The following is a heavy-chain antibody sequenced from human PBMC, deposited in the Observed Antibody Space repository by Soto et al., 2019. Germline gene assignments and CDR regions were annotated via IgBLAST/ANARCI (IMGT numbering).Heavy chain of an antibody. CDR2: IYSGGST. CDR3: ARDVDADFRTDFDY. V-gene: IGHV3-53*01. J-gene: IGHJ4*02. Sequence: PGGSLRLSCVASGFTVSSNYMSWVRQAPGKGLEWVSVIYSGGSTYYADSARGRFTISRDNAENSVYLEMESLRDEDTALYYCARDVDADFRTDFDYWGRGTLVTVSS. D-gene: IGHD4-17*01. CDR1: GFTVSSNY.